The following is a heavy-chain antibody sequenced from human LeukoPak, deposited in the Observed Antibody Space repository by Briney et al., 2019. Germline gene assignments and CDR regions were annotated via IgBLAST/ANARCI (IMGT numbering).Heavy chain of an antibody. V-gene: IGHV3-30*18. J-gene: IGHJ4*02. D-gene: IGHD3-22*01. Sequence: GGSLRLSCAASGFTFSSYGMHWVRQAPGKGLEWVAVISYDGSNKYYADSVKGRFTISRDNSKNTLYLQMNSLRAEDTAVYYCAKARTEDYYDSSGYLATDYWGQGTLVTVSS. CDR2: ISYDGSNK. CDR1: GFTFSSYG. CDR3: AKARTEDYYDSSGYLATDY.